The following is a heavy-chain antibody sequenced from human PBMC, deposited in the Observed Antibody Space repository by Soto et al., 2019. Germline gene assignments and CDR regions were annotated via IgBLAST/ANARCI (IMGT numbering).Heavy chain of an antibody. D-gene: IGHD2-2*01. J-gene: IGHJ6*03. Sequence: QVQLQESGPGLVKPSQTLSLTCTVSGGSISSGGYYWSWIRQHPGKGLEWIGYIYYSGSTYYNPSLKRRVTISVDTSKNQFSLKLSSVTAADTAVYYCARAGVPAPYYMDVWGKGTTVTVSS. CDR1: GGSISSGGYY. V-gene: IGHV4-31*03. CDR3: ARAGVPAPYYMDV. CDR2: IYYSGST.